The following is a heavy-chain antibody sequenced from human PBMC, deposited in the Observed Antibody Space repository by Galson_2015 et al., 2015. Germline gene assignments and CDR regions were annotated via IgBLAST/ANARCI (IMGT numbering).Heavy chain of an antibody. CDR3: ARALGATSPYFDY. V-gene: IGHV3-30-3*01. CDR2: ISYDGSNK. D-gene: IGHD1-26*01. Sequence: SLRLSCAASGFTFSSYAMHWVRQASGKGLEWVAVISYDGSNKYYADSVKGRFSISRDNSKNTLYLQMNSLRAEDTAVYYCARALGATSPYFDYWGQGTLVTVSS. J-gene: IGHJ4*02. CDR1: GFTFSSYA.